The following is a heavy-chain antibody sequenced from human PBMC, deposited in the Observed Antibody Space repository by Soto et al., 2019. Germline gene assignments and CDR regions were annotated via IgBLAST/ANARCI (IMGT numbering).Heavy chain of an antibody. CDR2: IIAIIGTT. J-gene: IGHJ4*02. D-gene: IGHD2-15*01. CDR3: ARVSVVVVAAPWYFDY. V-gene: IGHV1-69*05. Sequence: ASVKVSCKASGGTFSSYAISWVRQAPGQGLEWMGWIIAIIGTTNYAQKLQGRVTITTDESTSTAYMELRSLRSDDTAVYYCARVSVVVVAAPWYFDYWGQGTLVTVSS. CDR1: GGTFSSYA.